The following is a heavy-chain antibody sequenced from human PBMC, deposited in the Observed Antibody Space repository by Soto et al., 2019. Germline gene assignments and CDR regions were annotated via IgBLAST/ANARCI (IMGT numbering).Heavy chain of an antibody. V-gene: IGHV1-18*01. D-gene: IGHD3-22*01. CDR1: GYTFTSYG. CDR3: ARDSYYDSSGPLDV. Sequence: GASVKVSCKACGYTFTSYGISWVRQAPGQGLEWMGWISAYNGNTNYAQKLQGRVTMTTDTSTSTAYMELRSLRSDDTAVYYCARDSYYDSSGPLDVWGQGTTVTVSS. J-gene: IGHJ6*02. CDR2: ISAYNGNT.